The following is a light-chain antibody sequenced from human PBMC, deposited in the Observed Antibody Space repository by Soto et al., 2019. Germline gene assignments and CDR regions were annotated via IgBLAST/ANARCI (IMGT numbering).Light chain of an antibody. CDR1: QDISNY. Sequence: DIQMTQSPSSLSASVGDRVTITCQASQDISNYLNWYQQKPGKAPKLLIYDASNLETGVPSRFSGSGSGTDFTFTISSLQPEDIATYYCQQYDNLPRNPTGSGVLTFGQGTRLEIK. V-gene: IGKV1-33*01. CDR2: DAS. J-gene: IGKJ5*01. CDR3: QQYDNLPRNPTGSGVLT.